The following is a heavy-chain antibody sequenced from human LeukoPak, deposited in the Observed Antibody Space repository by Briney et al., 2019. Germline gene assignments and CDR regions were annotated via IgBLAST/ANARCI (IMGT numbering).Heavy chain of an antibody. Sequence: SQTLSLTCTVSGGSISSDYYWSWIRQPPGKGLEYIGYIHYSENTYYNPSLKSRLDISLDMSKNQLSLKLRSVTAADTAVYYCARVDSYYDASGYYYFIDSWGQGALVTVSS. D-gene: IGHD3-22*01. CDR3: ARVDSYYDASGYYYFIDS. CDR2: IHYSENT. V-gene: IGHV4-30-4*01. J-gene: IGHJ4*02. CDR1: GGSISSDYY.